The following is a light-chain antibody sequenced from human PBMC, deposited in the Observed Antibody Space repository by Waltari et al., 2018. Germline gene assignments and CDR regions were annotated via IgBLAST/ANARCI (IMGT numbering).Light chain of an antibody. CDR1: NVGSKS. Sequence: SYVLTQPPSASVATGETARITCGGDNVGSKSVHWYQQKPGQAPLLVVYDDRARPSGIPDRLSASNSGNTATLTITRVENGDEADYYCQVWDTTSDRVVFGGGTKLTVL. J-gene: IGLJ2*01. V-gene: IGLV3-21*02. CDR3: QVWDTTSDRVV. CDR2: DDR.